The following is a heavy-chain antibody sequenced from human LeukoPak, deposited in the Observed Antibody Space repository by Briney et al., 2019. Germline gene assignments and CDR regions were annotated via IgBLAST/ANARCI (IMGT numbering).Heavy chain of an antibody. CDR2: IYSGGST. J-gene: IGHJ1*01. Sequence: GGSLRLSCAASGFTVSSNYMSWVRQAPGKGLEWVSVIYSGGSTYYADSVKGRFTTSRDNAKNTFYLQVNSLRVEDTAVYYCLLIILGGSSQHWGQGTLVTVSS. CDR1: GFTVSSNY. V-gene: IGHV3-53*01. CDR3: LLIILGGSSQH. D-gene: IGHD2/OR15-2a*01.